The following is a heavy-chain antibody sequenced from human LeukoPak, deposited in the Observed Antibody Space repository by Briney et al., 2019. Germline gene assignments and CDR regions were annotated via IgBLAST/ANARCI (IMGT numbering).Heavy chain of an antibody. CDR2: IKQDGSEK. D-gene: IGHD3-10*01. CDR1: GFTFSSYS. V-gene: IGHV3-7*01. CDR3: ASHLELLS. Sequence: GGSLRLSCAASGFTFSSYSMNWVRQAPGKGLEWVANIKQDGSEKYYVDSVKGRFTISRDNAKNSLYLQMNSLRAKDTAVYYCASHLELLSWGQGTMVTVSS. J-gene: IGHJ3*01.